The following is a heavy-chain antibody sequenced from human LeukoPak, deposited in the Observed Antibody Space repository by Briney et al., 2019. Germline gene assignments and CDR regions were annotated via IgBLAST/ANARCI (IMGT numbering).Heavy chain of an antibody. CDR3: TRNVVSPT. Sequence: GGSLRLSCTGSGFTFGDYAMSWVRQAPGKGLEWVGFIRSKTYGGTTEYAASVKGRFTLSRDDSKGIVYLQMNSLKSEDTAVYYCTRNVVSPTWGQGTLVTVSS. CDR1: GFTFGDYA. J-gene: IGHJ5*02. CDR2: IRSKTYGGTT. V-gene: IGHV3-49*04. D-gene: IGHD2-21*01.